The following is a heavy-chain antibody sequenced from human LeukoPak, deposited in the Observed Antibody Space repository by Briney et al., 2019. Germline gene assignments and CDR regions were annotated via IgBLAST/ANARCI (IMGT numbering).Heavy chain of an antibody. CDR2: ISSSSRYI. J-gene: IGHJ6*03. V-gene: IGHV3-21*01. Sequence: GGSLRLSCAASGFPFINYSINWVRQAPGKGLEWVSSISSSSRYIHYADSVRGRFTISRDDAKNSLYLQMNSLRAEDTAVYYCARDYCSGGNCYSGDYYYFHMDVWGKGATVTVSS. CDR1: GFPFINYS. CDR3: ARDYCSGGNCYSGDYYYFHMDV. D-gene: IGHD2-15*01.